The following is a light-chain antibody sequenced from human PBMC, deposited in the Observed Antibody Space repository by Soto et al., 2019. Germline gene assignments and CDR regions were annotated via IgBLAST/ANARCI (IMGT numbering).Light chain of an antibody. CDR1: NSDVGSYNY. Sequence: QSALTQPASVSGSPGQSITISCTGTNSDVGSYNYVSWHQQHPGKAPKLMIYDVTERPSGVPDRFSGSKSGNTASLTISGLQAEDEADYYCCSYAGSYTYVFGSGTKLTVL. CDR2: DVT. V-gene: IGLV2-11*01. J-gene: IGLJ1*01. CDR3: CSYAGSYTYV.